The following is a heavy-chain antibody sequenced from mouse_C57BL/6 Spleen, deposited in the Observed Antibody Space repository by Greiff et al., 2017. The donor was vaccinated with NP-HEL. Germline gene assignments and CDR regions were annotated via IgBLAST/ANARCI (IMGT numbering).Heavy chain of an antibody. Sequence: EVQLVESGGGLVQPGGSLSLSCAASGFTFTDYYMSWVRQPPGKALEWLGFIRNKANGYTTEYSASVKGRFTISRDNSQSILYLQMNALRAEDSATYYCARGGNYFDYWGQGTTLTVSS. CDR3: ARGGNYFDY. J-gene: IGHJ2*01. V-gene: IGHV7-3*01. CDR1: GFTFTDYY. CDR2: IRNKANGYTT.